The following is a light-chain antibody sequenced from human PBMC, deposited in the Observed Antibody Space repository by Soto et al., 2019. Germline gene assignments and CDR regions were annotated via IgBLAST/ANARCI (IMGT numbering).Light chain of an antibody. CDR2: GAS. J-gene: IGKJ1*01. Sequence: EIVMTQSPATLSVSPGERATLSCRASQSVSSNLAWYQQKPGQAPRLLIYGASTRATGIPARFSGSGSETDFTLTISRLEPEDFAVYYCQQYGALPPTFGQGTKVDIK. CDR1: QSVSSN. V-gene: IGKV3-15*01. CDR3: QQYGALPPT.